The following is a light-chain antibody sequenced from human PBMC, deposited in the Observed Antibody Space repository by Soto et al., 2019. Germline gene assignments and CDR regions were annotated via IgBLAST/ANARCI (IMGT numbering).Light chain of an antibody. CDR3: SSYASSTTLV. V-gene: IGLV2-14*01. CDR1: SGDVGGYNH. Sequence: QSVLTQPASVTGSPGQSITISCTGSSGDVGGYNHVSWYQQHPGKAPKLMIYDVSYRPSGVSNRFSGSKSGNTASLTISGLKAEDEADYYCSSYASSTTLVFGGGTKVTVL. J-gene: IGLJ2*01. CDR2: DVS.